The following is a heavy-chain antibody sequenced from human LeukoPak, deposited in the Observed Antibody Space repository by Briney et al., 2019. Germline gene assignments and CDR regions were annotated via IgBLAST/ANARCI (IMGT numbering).Heavy chain of an antibody. CDR2: IWYDGSNK. V-gene: IGHV3-33*01. J-gene: IGHJ4*02. Sequence: GGSLRLSCAASGFTFGSYGMHWVRQAPGKGLEGVAVIWYDGSNKYYADSVKGRFTISRDNSKNTLYLQMNSLRAEDTAVYYCARDDYGDYYFDYWGQGTLVTVSS. D-gene: IGHD4-17*01. CDR1: GFTFGSYG. CDR3: ARDDYGDYYFDY.